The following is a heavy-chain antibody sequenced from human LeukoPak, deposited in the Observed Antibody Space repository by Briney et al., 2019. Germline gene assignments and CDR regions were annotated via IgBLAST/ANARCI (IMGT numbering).Heavy chain of an antibody. J-gene: IGHJ4*02. V-gene: IGHV5-51*01. Sequence: GESLKISCKSPGDNFPKSWIGWVRQIPGKCSECVLIIYPDDSRTNYSPSFQGHVTISVDRSINTAYLQWSSLRASDTAMYYCARPDYFASHDWGQGTLVTVST. CDR2: IYPDDSRT. CDR3: ARPDYFASHD. D-gene: IGHD3-9*01. CDR1: GDNFPKSW.